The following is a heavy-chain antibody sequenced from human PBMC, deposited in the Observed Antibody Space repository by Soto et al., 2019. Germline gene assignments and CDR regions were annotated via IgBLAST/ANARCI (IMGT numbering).Heavy chain of an antibody. Sequence: GGSLRLSCAASGVTFSSYAMSWVRQAPGKGLEWVSAISGSGGSTYYADSVKGRFTISRDNSKNTLYLQMNSLRAEDTAVYYCAKDRSYYDFWSGYNDALDYWGQGTLVTVSS. CDR1: GVTFSSYA. J-gene: IGHJ4*02. V-gene: IGHV3-23*01. D-gene: IGHD3-3*01. CDR3: AKDRSYYDFWSGYNDALDY. CDR2: ISGSGGST.